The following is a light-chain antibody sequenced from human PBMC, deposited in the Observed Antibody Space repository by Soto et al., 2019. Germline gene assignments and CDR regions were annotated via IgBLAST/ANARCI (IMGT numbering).Light chain of an antibody. CDR3: QQYGSPLT. J-gene: IGKJ4*01. CDR2: GAS. V-gene: IGKV3-20*01. CDR1: QSVSSSY. Sequence: EIVFTQSPGPLSLSPGERATLSCKASQSVSSSYLAWYQQKPGQTPRLLIYGASNRATGIPDRFSGSGSGTDFTLTISRLEPEDFAVYYCQQYGSPLTFGGGTKVDIK.